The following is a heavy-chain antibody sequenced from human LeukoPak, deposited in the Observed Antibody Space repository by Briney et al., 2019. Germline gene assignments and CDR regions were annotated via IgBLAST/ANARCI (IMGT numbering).Heavy chain of an antibody. D-gene: IGHD3-3*01. Sequence: GGSLRLSCAASGFTFSSYWMSWVRQAPGKGLEWVSGISWNSGSIGYADSVKGRFTISRDNAKNSLYLQMNSLRAEDTALYYCAKGSSIFGVVIIADYFDYWGQGTLVTVSS. CDR3: AKGSSIFGVVIIADYFDY. V-gene: IGHV3-9*01. CDR1: GFTFSSYW. J-gene: IGHJ4*02. CDR2: ISWNSGSI.